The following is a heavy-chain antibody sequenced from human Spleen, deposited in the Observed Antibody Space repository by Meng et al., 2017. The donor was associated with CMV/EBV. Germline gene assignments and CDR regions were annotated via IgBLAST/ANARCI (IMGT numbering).Heavy chain of an antibody. CDR2: IRFDGSKT. V-gene: IGHV3-30*02. Sequence: GESLKISCAASGFAVGTNCMSWVRQAPGKGLEWVSFIRFDGSKTYYAESVKGRFTIARDKVKKTLFLHMDSLRPQDAAVYYCARGPSRYSPDYYYGMDVWGQGTTVTVSS. D-gene: IGHD3-9*01. J-gene: IGHJ6*02. CDR3: ARGPSRYSPDYYYGMDV. CDR1: GFAVGTNC.